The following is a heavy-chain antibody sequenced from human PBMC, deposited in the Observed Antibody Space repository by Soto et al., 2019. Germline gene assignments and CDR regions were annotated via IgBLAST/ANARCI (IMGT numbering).Heavy chain of an antibody. Sequence: SETLSLTCAVYGGSFSGYYWSWIRQPPGKGLEWIGEINHSGSTNYNPSLKSRVTISVDTSKNQFSLKLSSVTAADTAVYYCARGAPSVVSGGRNWFDPWGQGTLVTVSS. CDR2: INHSGST. CDR1: GGSFSGYY. CDR3: ARGAPSVVSGGRNWFDP. V-gene: IGHV4-34*01. D-gene: IGHD2-15*01. J-gene: IGHJ5*02.